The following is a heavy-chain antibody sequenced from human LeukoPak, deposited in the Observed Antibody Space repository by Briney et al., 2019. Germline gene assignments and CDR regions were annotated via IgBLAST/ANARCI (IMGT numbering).Heavy chain of an antibody. CDR2: ISGSGGST. V-gene: IGHV3-23*01. CDR1: GFTFSSYA. Sequence: GGSLRLSCAATGFTFSSYAMSWVRQAPGRGLEWVSGISGSGGSTNYADSVKDRLTISRDNSKNTLYLQMNSLRVEDTAMYYCAKRTVTPEIRGQGTLVTVSS. J-gene: IGHJ4*02. D-gene: IGHD1-14*01. CDR3: AKRTVTPEI.